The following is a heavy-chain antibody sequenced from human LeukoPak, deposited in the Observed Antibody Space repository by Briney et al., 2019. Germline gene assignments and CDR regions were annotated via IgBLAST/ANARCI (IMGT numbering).Heavy chain of an antibody. J-gene: IGHJ4*02. CDR1: GGSISRGGYS. Sequence: SQTLSLTCAVPGGSISRGGYSWRWLRQPPGKRLEGGGDIYHSGSTDYNPSRKSRVTISVDRSKNQFSLKLSSVTAADTAVYYCARGGYDWGSVYYFDYWGQGTLVTVSS. CDR2: IYHSGST. D-gene: IGHD5-12*01. CDR3: ARGGYDWGSVYYFDY. V-gene: IGHV4-30-2*01.